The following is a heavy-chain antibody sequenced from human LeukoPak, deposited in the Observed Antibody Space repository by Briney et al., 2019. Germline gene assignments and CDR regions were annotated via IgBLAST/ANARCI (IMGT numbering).Heavy chain of an antibody. Sequence: GGSLRLSCEATGFSFSGYAMSWVRQAPGKGLEWVSHISHTGGDTHYADSVKGRFTISRDSSTLYLQMNSLRAEDTATYFCGREHLQTPLVFLDVWGQGTTVTVSS. CDR1: GFSFSGYA. CDR2: ISHTGGDT. V-gene: IGHV3-23*01. D-gene: IGHD3-16*01. CDR3: GREHLQTPLVFLDV. J-gene: IGHJ6*02.